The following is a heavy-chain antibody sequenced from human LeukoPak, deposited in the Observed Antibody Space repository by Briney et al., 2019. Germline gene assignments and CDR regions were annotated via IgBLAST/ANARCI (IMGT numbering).Heavy chain of an antibody. J-gene: IGHJ4*02. CDR1: GGSFSGYY. D-gene: IGHD3-22*01. CDR2: INHSGST. CDR3: ARGSSGYSLVGGY. V-gene: IGHV4-34*01. Sequence: SETLSLTCAVYGGSFSGYYWNWIRQPPGKGLEWIGEINHSGSTNYNPSLKSRVTISVDTSKNQFSLKLSSVTAADTAVYYCARGSSGYSLVGGYWGQGTLVTVSS.